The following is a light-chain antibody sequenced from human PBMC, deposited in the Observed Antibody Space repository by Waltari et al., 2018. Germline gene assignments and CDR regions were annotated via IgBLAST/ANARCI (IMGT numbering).Light chain of an antibody. J-gene: IGKJ1*01. CDR1: QSIRSN. CDR2: GAS. Sequence: EIVITQSPATLSVFPGERATLSCRASQSIRSNLAWYQHKPGKAPRLLIYGASTTATGIPARFSGSGSGTEFTLTISSLQSEDFAVYFCQQYDNWLGTFGQGTKVEIK. V-gene: IGKV3-15*01. CDR3: QQYDNWLGT.